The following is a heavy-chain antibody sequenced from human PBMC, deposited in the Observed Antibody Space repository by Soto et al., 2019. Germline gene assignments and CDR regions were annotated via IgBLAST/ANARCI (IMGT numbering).Heavy chain of an antibody. Sequence: SVKVSCNTSGGTFSSYPISWVRQAPGQGVAWMGGIIPMFGTPKYAQKFQGSNTITADESASTVRMVLTSLTTEDNAVYYCASGGGRQPSGYYNIDVWGQGTAVTVSS. CDR1: GGTFSSYP. V-gene: IGHV1-69*13. CDR2: IIPMFGTP. D-gene: IGHD3-16*01. J-gene: IGHJ6*02. CDR3: ASGGGRQPSGYYNIDV.